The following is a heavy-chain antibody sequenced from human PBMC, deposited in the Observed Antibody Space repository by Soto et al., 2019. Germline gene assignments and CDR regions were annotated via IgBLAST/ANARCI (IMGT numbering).Heavy chain of an antibody. Sequence: QVQLVESGGGVVQPGRSLRLSCAASGFTFSSYGMHWVRQAPGKGLEWVAVIWDAGSNKYYADSVKGRFTISRDNSKNRLYLQMNSLRAEDTAVYYCARDSGSYYGGDAFDIWGQGTMVTVSS. D-gene: IGHD1-26*01. CDR1: GFTFSSYG. V-gene: IGHV3-33*01. CDR2: IWDAGSNK. CDR3: ARDSGSYYGGDAFDI. J-gene: IGHJ3*02.